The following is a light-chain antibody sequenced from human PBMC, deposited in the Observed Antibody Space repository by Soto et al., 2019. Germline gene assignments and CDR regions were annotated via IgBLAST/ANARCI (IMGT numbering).Light chain of an antibody. V-gene: IGKV4-1*01. CDR3: QTYYRVLLT. CDR2: WAS. J-gene: IGKJ4*01. Sequence: DVVMTQSPDSLALSLGERATINCKSSQSLLSSSDNRNYLTWFQQKVGQPPKLLIRWASTRESGVPDRFSASGSATDLTRTITSLQAEDVAVYDCQTYYRVLLTFGGGTKVELK. CDR1: QSLLSSSDNRNY.